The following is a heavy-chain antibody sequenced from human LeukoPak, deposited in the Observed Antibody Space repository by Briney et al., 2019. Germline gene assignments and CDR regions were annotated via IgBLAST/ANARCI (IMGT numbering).Heavy chain of an antibody. Sequence: SQTLSLTCTVSGGSISSGDYYWSWIRQPPGKGLEWIGYIYYSGSTYYNPSLKSRVTISVDTSKNQFSLKLSSVTAADTAVYYCARERYYGSGSYDNWFDPWGQGTLVTVSS. D-gene: IGHD3-10*01. J-gene: IGHJ5*02. CDR1: GGSISSGDYY. V-gene: IGHV4-30-4*08. CDR2: IYYSGST. CDR3: ARERYYGSGSYDNWFDP.